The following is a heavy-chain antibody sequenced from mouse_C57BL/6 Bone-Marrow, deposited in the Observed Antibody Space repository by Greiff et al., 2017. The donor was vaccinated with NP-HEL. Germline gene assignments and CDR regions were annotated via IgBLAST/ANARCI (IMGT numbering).Heavy chain of an antibody. J-gene: IGHJ4*01. CDR3: AREGSSPHYYAMDY. CDR1: GYAFSSSW. Sequence: VQLQQSGPELVKPGASVKISCKASGYAFSSSWMNWVKQRPGKGLEWIGRIYPGDGDTNYNGKFKGKATLTADKSSSTAYMQLSSLTSEDSAVYFCAREGSSPHYYAMDYWGQGTSVTVSS. CDR2: IYPGDGDT. V-gene: IGHV1-82*01. D-gene: IGHD1-1*01.